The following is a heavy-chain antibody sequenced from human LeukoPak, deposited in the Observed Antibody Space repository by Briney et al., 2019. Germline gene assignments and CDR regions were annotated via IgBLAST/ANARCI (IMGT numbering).Heavy chain of an antibody. CDR3: ARGTYIWGSYRHFDF. J-gene: IGHJ4*02. V-gene: IGHV4-4*02. CDR1: GGSVNNSGW. D-gene: IGHD3-16*02. Sequence: PSETLSLTCAVSGGSVNNSGWWTWVRQPPGKGLEWIGVMSHTANTNHNPSLKSRVTIAVDKSKNQSSLKLNSVTAADTAVYYCARGTYIWGSYRHFDFWGQGMLVTVSS. CDR2: MSHTANT.